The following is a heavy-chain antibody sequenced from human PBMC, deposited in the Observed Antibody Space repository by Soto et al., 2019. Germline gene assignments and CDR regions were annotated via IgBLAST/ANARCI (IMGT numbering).Heavy chain of an antibody. CDR2: VSRDSETT. D-gene: IGHD3-10*01. CDR3: AKDDGASGKDPFDY. J-gene: IGHJ4*02. V-gene: IGHV3-23*01. CDR1: GFPLSTYA. Sequence: EVQLLESGGDVVQPGGSLRLSCAASGFPLSTYAMTWVRHAAGKGLEWVSTVSRDSETTYYADSVKGRFSISRDNSKNTLYLQMNSLRAEDTAIYYCAKDDGASGKDPFDYWGQGILVTVSS.